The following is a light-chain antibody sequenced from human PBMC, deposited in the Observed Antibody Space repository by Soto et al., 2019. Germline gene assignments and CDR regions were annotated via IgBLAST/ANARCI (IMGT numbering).Light chain of an antibody. V-gene: IGKV3-15*01. Sequence: EMVMPQSPATLSLSPGERATLSCRASQSVSGNLAWYQQKPGQAPRLLIYDASTRATGIPARFSGSGSGTEFTLTISSLQSEDFAVYYCQQYNTWPPIAFDPGTIVDIK. CDR2: DAS. CDR1: QSVSGN. J-gene: IGKJ3*01. CDR3: QQYNTWPPIA.